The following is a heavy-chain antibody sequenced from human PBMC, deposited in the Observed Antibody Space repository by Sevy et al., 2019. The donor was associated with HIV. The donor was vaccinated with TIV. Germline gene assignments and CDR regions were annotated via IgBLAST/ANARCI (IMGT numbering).Heavy chain of an antibody. CDR1: GFTFSGYS. CDR3: ARGGGGDYYFDYGMDV. D-gene: IGHD2-21*01. CDR2: ISYDGSNK. J-gene: IGHJ6*02. Sequence: GGSLRLSCAASGFTFSGYSMHWVRQAPGKGLEWVAVISYDGSNKYYVDSVKGRFTISRDNSKNKLYLQMNSLRAEDTAVYYCARGGGGDYYFDYGMDVWGQGTTVTVSS. V-gene: IGHV3-30-3*01.